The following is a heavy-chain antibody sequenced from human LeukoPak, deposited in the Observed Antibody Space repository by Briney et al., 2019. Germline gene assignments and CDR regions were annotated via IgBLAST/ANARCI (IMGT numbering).Heavy chain of an antibody. J-gene: IGHJ4*02. V-gene: IGHV3-23*01. CDR1: GFMFDNYA. D-gene: IGHD6-19*01. CDR2: VGGSGTTT. Sequence: GGSLRLSCAGSGFMFDNYAMNWVRQAPGRGLEWVSAVGGSGTTTYFADSVKGRFTISRDNSRNTLFLQMNSLRAEDTAVYYFARHPASPVAGSLAVDWGRGTLVTVSS. CDR3: ARHPASPVAGSLAVD.